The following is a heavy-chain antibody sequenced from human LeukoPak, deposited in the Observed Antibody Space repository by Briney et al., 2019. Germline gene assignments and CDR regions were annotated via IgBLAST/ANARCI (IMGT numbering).Heavy chain of an antibody. CDR3: ARADPTNSGDEYFDY. CDR2: SSPYSGNT. Sequence: GASVKVSCKASGYTFTTYGISWVRQAPGQRLEWIGWSSPYSGNTDYAQKFQGRVTMTTDASTTTAYVELRSLTSDDTAVYYCARADPTNSGDEYFDYWGQGTLITVSS. V-gene: IGHV1-18*01. CDR1: GYTFTTYG. D-gene: IGHD6-25*01. J-gene: IGHJ4*02.